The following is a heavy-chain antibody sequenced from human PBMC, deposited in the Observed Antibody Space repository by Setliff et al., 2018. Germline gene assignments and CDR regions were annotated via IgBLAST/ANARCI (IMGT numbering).Heavy chain of an antibody. CDR1: GGSISSSSYY. CDR3: ARMSGFQYMDV. D-gene: IGHD3-3*01. CDR2: IYYSWST. V-gene: IGHV4-39*07. Sequence: SETLSLTCTVSGGSISSSSYYWGWIRQPPGKGLEWIGSIYYSWSTNYNPSLKSRITISLDTSKNQFSLSLSSVTAADTAVYYCARMSGFQYMDVWGKGTTVTVSS. J-gene: IGHJ6*03.